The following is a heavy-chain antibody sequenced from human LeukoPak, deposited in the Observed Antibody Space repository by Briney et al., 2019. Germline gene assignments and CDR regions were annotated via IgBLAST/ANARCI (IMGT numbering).Heavy chain of an antibody. Sequence: GGSLRHSCAGSEFTFSSYWMSWVRQAPGKGLEWVAYIKPDGSEDYYVDSVKGRFTISRDNAESSLYLQMNSLGVEDTAVYYCTRGDSASKIDYWGQGTLVTVSS. CDR2: IKPDGSED. CDR3: TRGDSASKIDY. V-gene: IGHV3-7*01. D-gene: IGHD3-22*01. CDR1: EFTFSSYW. J-gene: IGHJ4*02.